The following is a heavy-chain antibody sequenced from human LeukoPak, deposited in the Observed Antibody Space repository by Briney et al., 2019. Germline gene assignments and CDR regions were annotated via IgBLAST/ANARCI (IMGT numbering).Heavy chain of an antibody. D-gene: IGHD3-3*01. J-gene: IGHJ6*03. V-gene: IGHV1-69*05. Sequence: SVKVSCKASGGTFSSYAISWVRQAPGQGLEWMGGIIPIFGTANYAKKFQGRVTITTDESTSTAYMELSSLRSEDTAVYYCAREDYTLPSNYYYYMDVWGKGTTVTVSS. CDR2: IIPIFGTA. CDR3: AREDYTLPSNYYYYMDV. CDR1: GGTFSSYA.